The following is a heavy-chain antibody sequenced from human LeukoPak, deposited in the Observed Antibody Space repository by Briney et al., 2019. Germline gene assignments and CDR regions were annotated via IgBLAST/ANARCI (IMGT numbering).Heavy chain of an antibody. CDR1: GDSISLSFYY. Sequence: SETLSLTCIVSGDSISLSFYYWGWIRQPPGKALEWIGSVYYSGTTSYNPSLKSRVTISVDMSKNHFSLRLRSVTAADTAMYYCARGTLYRGWSYYLDFWGQGSQVTVSS. CDR3: ARGTLYRGWSYYLDF. V-gene: IGHV4-39*07. CDR2: VYYSGTT. D-gene: IGHD6-19*01. J-gene: IGHJ4*02.